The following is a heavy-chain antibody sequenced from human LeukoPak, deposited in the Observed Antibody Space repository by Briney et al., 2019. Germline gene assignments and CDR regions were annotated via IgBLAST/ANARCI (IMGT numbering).Heavy chain of an antibody. D-gene: IGHD2-15*01. V-gene: IGHV3-66*01. J-gene: IGHJ4*02. Sequence: GGSLRLSCAASGFTVSSNYLSWVRQAPGKGLDWVSVIFSGRNTYYADSVKGRFTISTDNSKNTLDLQMNSLRAEDTAVYYWAKTVPGYCNGGSFLGFLGQGTLVTVSS. CDR2: IFSGRNT. CDR3: AKTVPGYCNGGSFLGF. CDR1: GFTVSSNY.